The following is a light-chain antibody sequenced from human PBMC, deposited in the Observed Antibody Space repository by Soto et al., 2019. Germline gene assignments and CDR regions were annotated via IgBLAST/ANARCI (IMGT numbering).Light chain of an antibody. CDR1: SXNIGTNA. CDR3: AAWDDSLNGYV. V-gene: IGLV1-44*01. J-gene: IGLJ1*01. Sequence: QSVLTQPRSASGTPGQRVTISCSGSSXNIGTNAVSWYQQLPGTAPKLLIYSEIQRPSGVPDRFSGSKSGTSASLAISGLQSEDEADYYCAAWDDSLNGYVFGTGTKVIVL. CDR2: SEI.